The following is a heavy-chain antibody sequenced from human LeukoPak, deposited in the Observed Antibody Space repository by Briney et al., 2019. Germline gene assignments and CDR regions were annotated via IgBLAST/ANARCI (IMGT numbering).Heavy chain of an antibody. Sequence: GGSLRLSCAASGFTFSNAWMSWVRQAPGKGLEWVGRIKSKTDGGTTDYAAPVKGRFTISRDDSKNTLYLQMNSLKTEDTAVYYCTTKFGELYPMSYWGQGTLVTVSS. CDR1: GFTFSNAW. CDR3: TTKFGELYPMSY. V-gene: IGHV3-15*01. CDR2: IKSKTDGGTT. J-gene: IGHJ4*02. D-gene: IGHD3-10*01.